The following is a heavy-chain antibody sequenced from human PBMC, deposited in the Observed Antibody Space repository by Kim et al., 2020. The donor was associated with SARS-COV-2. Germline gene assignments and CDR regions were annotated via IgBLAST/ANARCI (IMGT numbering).Heavy chain of an antibody. CDR3: VRDRMGGAFDM. D-gene: IGHD3-16*01. J-gene: IGHJ3*02. Sequence: IDYADSVEGRFTITRDKAKDSLFLQMNRLRDEDTAVYYCVRDRMGGAFDMWGQGTMVTVSS. CDR2: I. V-gene: IGHV3-48*02.